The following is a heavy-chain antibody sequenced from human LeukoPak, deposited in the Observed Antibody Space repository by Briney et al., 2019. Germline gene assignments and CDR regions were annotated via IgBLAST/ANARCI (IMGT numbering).Heavy chain of an antibody. Sequence: GGSLRLSCAASGFTFSDYDMHWVRQATGKGLEWVSAIGTAGVTYYTGSVKGRFTISRENAKNSLYLQMNSLRAGDTAVYYCARRLAYCGGDCYSFAFDIWGQGTMVTVSS. CDR3: ARRLAYCGGDCYSFAFDI. D-gene: IGHD2-21*02. CDR2: IGTAGVT. CDR1: GFTFSDYD. J-gene: IGHJ3*02. V-gene: IGHV3-13*01.